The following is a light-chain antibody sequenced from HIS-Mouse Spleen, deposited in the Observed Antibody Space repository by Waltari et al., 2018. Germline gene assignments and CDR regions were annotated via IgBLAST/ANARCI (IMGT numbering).Light chain of an antibody. CDR1: SSAVGGYNH. Sequence: QSALTQPRPVSGSPGQSVTISCPGTSSAVGGYNHVPWYQQHPGKAPKLMIYDVSKRPSGVPDRFSGSKSGNTASLTISGLQAEDEADYYCCSYAGSYTWVFGGGTKLTVL. CDR3: CSYAGSYTWV. J-gene: IGLJ3*02. V-gene: IGLV2-11*01. CDR2: DVS.